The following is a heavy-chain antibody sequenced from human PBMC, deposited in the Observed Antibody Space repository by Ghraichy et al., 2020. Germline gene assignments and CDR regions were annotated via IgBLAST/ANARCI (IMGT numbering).Heavy chain of an antibody. Sequence: SETLSLTCAVYGGSFSGYYWSWIRQPPGKGLEWIGEINQSGSTNYNPSLKSRVTISVDTSKNQFSLKLSSVTAADTAVDYCARLVPDMITFGDVTDYWGQGTLVTVSS. CDR3: ARLVPDMITFGDVTDY. CDR2: INQSGST. J-gene: IGHJ4*02. V-gene: IGHV4-34*01. CDR1: GGSFSGYY. D-gene: IGHD3-16*01.